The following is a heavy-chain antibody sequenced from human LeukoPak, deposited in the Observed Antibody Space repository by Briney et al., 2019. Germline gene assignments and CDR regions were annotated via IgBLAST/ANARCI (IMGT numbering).Heavy chain of an antibody. CDR1: GFTFSSYA. CDR2: IGGSGDST. D-gene: IGHD2-15*01. Sequence: GGPLRLSCAASGFTFSSYAMSWVRQAPGKALEWVSGIGGSGDSTYYADSVKGRITISRDNSKNTLYLQMNSLRAEDTAVYYCVKGSGGSCYSAADYWGQGTLVIVSS. V-gene: IGHV3-23*01. CDR3: VKGSGGSCYSAADY. J-gene: IGHJ4*02.